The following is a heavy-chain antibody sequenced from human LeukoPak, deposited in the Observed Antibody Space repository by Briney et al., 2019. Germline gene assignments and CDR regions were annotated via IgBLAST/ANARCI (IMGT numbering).Heavy chain of an antibody. CDR3: AGAPFEGSGYLLFDY. CDR1: GGSISSGGYY. V-gene: IGHV4-30-2*01. D-gene: IGHD3-3*01. CDR2: IYHSGST. Sequence: SETLSLTCTVSGGSISSGGYYWSWIRQPPGKGLEWIGYIYHSGSTYYNPSLKSRVTISVDRSKNQFSLKLSSVTAADTAVYYCAGAPFEGSGYLLFDYWGQGTLVTVSS. J-gene: IGHJ4*02.